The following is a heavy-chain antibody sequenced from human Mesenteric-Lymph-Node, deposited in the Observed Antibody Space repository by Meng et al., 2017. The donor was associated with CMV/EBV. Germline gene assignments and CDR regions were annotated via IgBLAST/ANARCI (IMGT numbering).Heavy chain of an antibody. V-gene: IGHV4-59*01. CDR1: GGSISSYY. CDR3: ATRHSGTNDAFDI. CDR2: IYYRGST. Sequence: SETLSLTCTVSGGSISSYYWSWIRQPPGKGLEWIGYIYYRGSTNYNPSLKSRVTISLDMSKNQSSLKLSSVTAADTAVYYCATRHSGTNDAFDIWGQGTMVTVSS. D-gene: IGHD1-7*01. J-gene: IGHJ3*02.